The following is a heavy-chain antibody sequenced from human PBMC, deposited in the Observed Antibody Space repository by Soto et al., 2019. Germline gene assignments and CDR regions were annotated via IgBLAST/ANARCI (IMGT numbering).Heavy chain of an antibody. CDR2: ISGDGSST. V-gene: IGHV3-74*02. J-gene: IGHJ3*01. Sequence: EVQLVESGGGLIQPGGSLRLSCAASGFTVSRNYMSWVRQAPGKGLEWVSRISGDGSSTTYADSVRGRFTISRDNAKNTVYLQMDSLRAEDTAVYYCARSLPGTYGAFDLWGQGTMVTVSS. D-gene: IGHD1-7*01. CDR3: ARSLPGTYGAFDL. CDR1: GFTVSRNY.